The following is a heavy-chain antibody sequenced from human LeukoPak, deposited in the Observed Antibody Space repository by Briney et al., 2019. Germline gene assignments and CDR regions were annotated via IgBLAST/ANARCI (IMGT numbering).Heavy chain of an antibody. Sequence: PGGSLRLSCAASGFNFSDYYKSWIRQAPGKRLEWVSYISSRNSYTNYPDSVKGRFYADSVKGRFTISRDNATNSLYLQMNSLRAEDTAVYYCASLTYYFDSSGYYPGYFQHWGQGTLVTVSS. CDR3: ASLTYYFDSSGYYPGYFQH. J-gene: IGHJ1*01. CDR1: GFNFSDYY. D-gene: IGHD3-22*01. CDR2: ISSRNSYT. V-gene: IGHV3-11*03.